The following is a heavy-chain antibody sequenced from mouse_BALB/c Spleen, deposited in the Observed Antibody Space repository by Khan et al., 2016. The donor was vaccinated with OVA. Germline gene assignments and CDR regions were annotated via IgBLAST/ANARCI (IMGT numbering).Heavy chain of an antibody. CDR2: IYPGNRDT. CDR3: TRFGYLFAY. D-gene: IGHD2-2*01. J-gene: IGHJ3*01. CDR1: GYTFTSYW. Sequence: VQLKQSGTVLARPGTSVKMSCKASGYTFTSYWMHWVKQGPGRGREWMGAIYPGNRDTSSNQKFKGKAKLTAVTSTSTAYMELSSLTNEDSAVYYCTRFGYLFAYWGQGTLVTVSA. V-gene: IGHV1-5*01.